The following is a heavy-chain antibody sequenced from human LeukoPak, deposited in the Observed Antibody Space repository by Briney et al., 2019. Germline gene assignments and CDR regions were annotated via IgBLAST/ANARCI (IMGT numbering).Heavy chain of an antibody. CDR1: GGTFSSYA. D-gene: IGHD3-10*01. CDR2: IIPILGIT. J-gene: IGHJ5*02. V-gene: IGHV1-69*04. CDR3: ARNYYGSGSFYAWFDP. Sequence: SVKVSCKASGGTFSSYAISWVRQAPGQGLEWMGRIIPILGITNYAQRFQGRVTITADKSTSTAYMELSSLKSEDTAVYYCARNYYGSGSFYAWFDPWGQGTLVTVSS.